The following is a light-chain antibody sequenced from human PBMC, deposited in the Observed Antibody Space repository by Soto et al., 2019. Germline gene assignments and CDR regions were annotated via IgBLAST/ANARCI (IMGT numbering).Light chain of an antibody. V-gene: IGLV4-69*01. Sequence: QPVLTQSPSASASLGASVTLTCSLTSGHSSYSIAWHQQQPEKGPRYLMKLNSDGSHNKGDGIPDRFSGSSSGTERYLTISSLQSEDEADYYWQTWGTGFQVFGGGTKLTVL. CDR2: LNSDGSH. CDR3: QTWGTGFQV. CDR1: SGHSSYS. J-gene: IGLJ3*02.